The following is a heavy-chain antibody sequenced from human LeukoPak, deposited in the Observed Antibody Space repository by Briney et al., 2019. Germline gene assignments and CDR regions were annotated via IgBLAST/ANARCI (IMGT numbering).Heavy chain of an antibody. CDR2: IYDIGTT. J-gene: IGHJ3*02. Sequence: SQTLSLTCTVSGGSISSGGYYWTWIRQRPGKGLEWIGYIYDIGTTHYNPSLKRRLTISVDTSKNHFSLRLSSVTAADTAVYYCGRVRKMVYVNAFDIWGQGTMVTVSS. CDR3: GRVRKMVYVNAFDI. D-gene: IGHD2-8*01. V-gene: IGHV4-31*03. CDR1: GGSISSGGYY.